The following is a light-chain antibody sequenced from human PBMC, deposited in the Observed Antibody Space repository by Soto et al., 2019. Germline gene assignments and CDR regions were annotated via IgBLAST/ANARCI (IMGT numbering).Light chain of an antibody. CDR3: QQRTNWPIT. CDR1: QSVSRY. J-gene: IGKJ5*01. V-gene: IGKV3-11*01. CDR2: DAS. Sequence: IVWTHSPATLSFSPGEIATLSFRASQSVSRYLAWYQQKPGQAPRLLIYDASNRATGIPARFSGSGSGTDFTLTISSLEPEDFAVYYCQQRTNWPITFGQGTRLEIK.